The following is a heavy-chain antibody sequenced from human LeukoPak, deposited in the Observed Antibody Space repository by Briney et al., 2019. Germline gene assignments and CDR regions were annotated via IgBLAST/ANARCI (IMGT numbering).Heavy chain of an antibody. V-gene: IGHV1-2*02. D-gene: IGHD5-12*01. J-gene: IGHJ4*02. Sequence: ASVKVSCKASGYTFTGYYMHWVRQAPGQGLEWMGWINPNSGGTNYAQKFRGRVTMTRDTSISTAYMELSRLRSDDTAVYYCARDLDSGYDTFDYWGQGTLVTVSS. CDR1: GYTFTGYY. CDR2: INPNSGGT. CDR3: ARDLDSGYDTFDY.